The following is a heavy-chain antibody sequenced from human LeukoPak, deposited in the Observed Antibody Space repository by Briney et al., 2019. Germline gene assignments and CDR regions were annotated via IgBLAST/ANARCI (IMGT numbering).Heavy chain of an antibody. J-gene: IGHJ6*02. CDR2: INHSGST. CDR3: ARGSPYCSSTSCFYYYYYGMDV. V-gene: IGHV4-34*01. D-gene: IGHD2-2*01. Sequence: PGGSLRLSCAASGFTFSSYGMHWIRQPPGKGLEWIGEINHSGSTNYNPSLKSRVTISVDTSKNQFSLKLSSVTAADTAVYYCARGSPYCSSTSCFYYYYYGMDVWGQGTTVTVSS. CDR1: GFTFSSYG.